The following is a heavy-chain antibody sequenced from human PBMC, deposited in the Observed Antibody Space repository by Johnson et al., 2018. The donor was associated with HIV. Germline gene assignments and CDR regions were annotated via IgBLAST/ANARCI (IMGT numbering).Heavy chain of an antibody. CDR3: AKIRRAYYEDAFDM. CDR1: GFTFSDYG. CDR2: IHYDGTNK. J-gene: IGHJ3*02. V-gene: IGHV3-30*02. D-gene: IGHD3-22*01. Sequence: QVQLVESGGGVVQPGGSLRLSCAASGFTFSDYGMHWVPQAPGKGLEWVSFIHYDGTNKYSPDSVKGRFTISRDNSKNTVYLQMNRLRPEDTAVYYCAKIRRAYYEDAFDMWGQGTMVTVSS.